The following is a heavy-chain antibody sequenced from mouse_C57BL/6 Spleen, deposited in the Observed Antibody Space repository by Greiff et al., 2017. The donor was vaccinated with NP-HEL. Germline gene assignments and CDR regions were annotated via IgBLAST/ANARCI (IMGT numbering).Heavy chain of an antibody. CDR2: ISNDGSN. CDR1: GYSITSGYY. V-gene: IGHV3-6*01. D-gene: IGHD2-3*01. J-gene: IGHJ2*01. CDR3: ATGDGYFDY. Sequence: DVQLQESGPGLVKPSQSLSLTCSVTGYSITSGYYWNWIRQLPGNKLELMGYISNDGSNNYNPSLKNRTSITRDTSKNQFFLKLYSVTSYDTATYYCATGDGYFDYWGQGTTLTVAA.